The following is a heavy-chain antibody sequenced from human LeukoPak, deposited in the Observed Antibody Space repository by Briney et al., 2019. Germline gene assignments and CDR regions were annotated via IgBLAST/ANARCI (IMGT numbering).Heavy chain of an antibody. Sequence: PSETLSLTCAVYGGSFSGYYWSWIRQPPGKGLEWIGEINHSGSTNYNPSLKSRVTISVDTSKNQFSLKLSSVTAADTAVYYCARVSVVRGVISLYYYYYMDVWGKGTTVTISS. D-gene: IGHD3-10*01. CDR1: GGSFSGYY. CDR2: INHSGST. CDR3: ARVSVVRGVISLYYYYYMDV. J-gene: IGHJ6*03. V-gene: IGHV4-34*01.